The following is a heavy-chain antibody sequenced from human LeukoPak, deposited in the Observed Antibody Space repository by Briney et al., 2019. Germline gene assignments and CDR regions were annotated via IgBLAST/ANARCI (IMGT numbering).Heavy chain of an antibody. CDR2: MYHSGST. CDR1: GDFISSSNW. V-gene: IGHV4-4*02. J-gene: IGHJ4*02. Sequence: SGTLSLTCAVSGDFISSSNWWSWVRQPPGKGLEWIGEMYHSGSTNYNPSLKSRVTISLDKSKNQFSLRLNSVTAADTAVYFCARAYRAHQTFHSYHFFDYWGQGTLVTVSS. D-gene: IGHD5-18*01. CDR3: ARAYRAHQTFHSYHFFDY.